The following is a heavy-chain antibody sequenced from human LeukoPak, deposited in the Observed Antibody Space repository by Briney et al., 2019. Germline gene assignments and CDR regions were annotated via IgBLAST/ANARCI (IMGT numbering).Heavy chain of an antibody. CDR1: GFTFSSYG. Sequence: GGSLRLSCAASGFTFSSYGMHWVRQAPGKGLEWVAFIRYDGSNKYYADSVKGRFTISRDNSKNTLYLQMNSLRAEDTAVYYCAKNSPPPSNWFDPWGQGTLVTVSS. D-gene: IGHD5-18*01. J-gene: IGHJ5*02. V-gene: IGHV3-30*02. CDR3: AKNSPPPSNWFDP. CDR2: IRYDGSNK.